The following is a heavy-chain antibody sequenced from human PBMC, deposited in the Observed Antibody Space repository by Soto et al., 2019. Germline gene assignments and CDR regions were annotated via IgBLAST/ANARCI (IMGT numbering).Heavy chain of an antibody. D-gene: IGHD3-22*01. J-gene: IGHJ4*02. V-gene: IGHV4-34*01. Sequence: QVQLLQWGAGLLKPSETLSLTCAVYGGSFSGYYWSWIRQPTGKGLEWIGEINHSGRTNYNPSLKSRVTISVDTSKNKFSLKLSSVTDADTAVYYCARVYSGGYVDYWGQGTLVPVSS. CDR3: ARVYSGGYVDY. CDR1: GGSFSGYY. CDR2: INHSGRT.